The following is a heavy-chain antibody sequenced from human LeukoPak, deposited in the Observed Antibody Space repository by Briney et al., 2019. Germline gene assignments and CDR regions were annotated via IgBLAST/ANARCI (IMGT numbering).Heavy chain of an antibody. CDR2: IYHSGST. CDR3: ARGGSSGYYLPSRYWYFDL. J-gene: IGHJ2*01. CDR1: GGTISSGGYS. D-gene: IGHD3-22*01. V-gene: IGHV4-30-2*01. Sequence: PSETLCLTCAVSGGTISSGGYSWSWIRQPPGKGLEWIGYIYHSGSTYYNPSLKSRVTISVDRSKNQFSLKLSSVTAADTAVYYCARGGSSGYYLPSRYWYFDLWGRGTLVTVSS.